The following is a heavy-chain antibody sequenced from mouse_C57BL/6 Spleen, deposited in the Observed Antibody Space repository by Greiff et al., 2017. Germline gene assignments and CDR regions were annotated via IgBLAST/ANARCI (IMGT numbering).Heavy chain of an antibody. CDR2: ISYDGSN. J-gene: IGHJ2*01. V-gene: IGHV3-6*01. CDR3: ARGDTTVRYYFDY. CDR1: GYSITSGYY. D-gene: IGHD1-1*01. Sequence: EVQLVESGPGLVKPSQSLSLTCSVTGYSITSGYYWNWIRQFPGNKLEWMGYISYDGSNNYNPSLKNRISITRDTSKNQFFLKLNSVTTEDTATYYCARGDTTVRYYFDYWGQGTTLTVSS.